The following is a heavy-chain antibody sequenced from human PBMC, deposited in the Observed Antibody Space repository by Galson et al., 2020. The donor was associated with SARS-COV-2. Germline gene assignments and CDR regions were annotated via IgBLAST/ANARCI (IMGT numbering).Heavy chain of an antibody. CDR3: ARGGVMIANWFDP. Sequence: ASVKVFCKPSGYTFPNYDINWVRQATGQGLEWMGWMNHNSGKTGYAQKFQGRVSMTRNTSISTAYMELSSLRSEDTAVYFCARGGVMIANWFDPWGQGTLVTVSS. CDR1: GYTFPNYD. D-gene: IGHD3-16*01. J-gene: IGHJ5*02. V-gene: IGHV1-8*01. CDR2: MNHNSGKT.